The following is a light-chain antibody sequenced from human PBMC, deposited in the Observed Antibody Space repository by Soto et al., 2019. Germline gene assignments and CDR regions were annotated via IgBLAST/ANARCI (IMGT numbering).Light chain of an antibody. CDR1: QSVGNSH. Sequence: ETVLTQSPGTLYFSPGERATLSCRASQSVGNSHVVWYLQRRGLPPRLLIYGASNRATGIPDRFSGSGSGADFTLTISRLEPEDYAVYFCQQYGNSPPGTFDQGTRL. V-gene: IGKV3-20*01. CDR2: GAS. CDR3: QQYGNSPPGT. J-gene: IGKJ5*01.